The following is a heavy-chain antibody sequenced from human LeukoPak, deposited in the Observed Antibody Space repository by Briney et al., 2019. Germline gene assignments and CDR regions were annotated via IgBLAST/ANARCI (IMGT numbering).Heavy chain of an antibody. J-gene: IGHJ4*02. Sequence: GGSLRLSCAASGFTVSSNYMSWVRQAPGKRLEWVAVISYDGSNKYYADSVKGRFTISRDNSKNTLYLQMNSLRAEDTAVYYCARELWFGELLHLGYWGQGTLVTVSS. D-gene: IGHD3-10*01. CDR1: GFTVSSNY. CDR3: ARELWFGELLHLGY. V-gene: IGHV3-30*03. CDR2: ISYDGSNK.